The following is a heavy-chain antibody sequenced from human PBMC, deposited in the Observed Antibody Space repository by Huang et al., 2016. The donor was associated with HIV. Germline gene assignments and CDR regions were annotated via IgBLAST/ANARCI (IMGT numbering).Heavy chain of an antibody. CDR2: ISPLFGAP. D-gene: IGHD3-16*01. CDR3: AMSLRYQYDSRSYWGRYFDY. CDR1: GGSFSDQI. V-gene: IGHV1-69*01. Sequence: QVQLEQSGPAVRKPGSSVKVSCQASGGSFSDQIISWVRQAPGKRCEWMGGISPLFGAPAYAQELKGRVTMTADESTATIYMELNSLTSEDTAVYYCAMSLRYQYDSRSYWGRYFDYWGQGTLVTVSS. J-gene: IGHJ4*02.